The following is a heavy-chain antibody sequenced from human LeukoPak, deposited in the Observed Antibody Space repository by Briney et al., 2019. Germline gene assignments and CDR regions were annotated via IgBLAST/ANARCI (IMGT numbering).Heavy chain of an antibody. CDR2: ISWDGGST. CDR3: AIEYSSLNYFDY. D-gene: IGHD6-6*01. Sequence: GGSLRLSCTASGFTFDDYTMHWVRQAPGKGLEWVSLISWDGGSTYYADSVKGRFTISRDNSKNSLYLQMNSLRTEDTALYYCAIEYSSLNYFDYWGQGTLVTVSS. V-gene: IGHV3-43*01. J-gene: IGHJ4*02. CDR1: GFTFDDYT.